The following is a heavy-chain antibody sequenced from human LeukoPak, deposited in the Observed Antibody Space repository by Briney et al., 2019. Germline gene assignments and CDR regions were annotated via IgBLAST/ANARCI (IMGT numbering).Heavy chain of an antibody. V-gene: IGHV1-2*02. CDR1: GYTFTHYY. CDR2: INPNSGGT. D-gene: IGHD5-12*01. CDR3: AREMSTVATPYFDS. J-gene: IGHJ4*02. Sequence: ASVKVSCKASGYTFTHYYIHWVRQTPGQGLEWTGWINPNSGGTNYEQKFQGRVTVTRDTSITTAYMELSRLISDDTAVYYCAREMSTVATPYFDSWGQGTLVTVSS.